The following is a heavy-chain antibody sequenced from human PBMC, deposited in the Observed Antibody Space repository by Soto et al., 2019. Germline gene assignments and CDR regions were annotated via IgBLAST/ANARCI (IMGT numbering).Heavy chain of an antibody. V-gene: IGHV4-31*03. D-gene: IGHD2-21*01. CDR2: IYYSGST. J-gene: IGHJ5*02. CDR1: GGSISSGGYS. Sequence: PTETLSLTCTVSGGSISSGGYSWTWIRQHPGKGLEWIGYIYYSGSTYYKPSLKSRVTISVDTSKNQLSLKLSSVTAADTAVYYCARIPSPWGQRTLVTVSS. CDR3: ARIPSP.